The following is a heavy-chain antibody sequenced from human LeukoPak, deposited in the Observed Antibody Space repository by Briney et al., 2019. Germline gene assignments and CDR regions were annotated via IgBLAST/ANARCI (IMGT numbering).Heavy chain of an antibody. CDR3: ARDLGGLKRFDY. J-gene: IGHJ4*02. CDR1: GYTFTSYG. V-gene: IGHV1-18*01. Sequence: ASVKVSCKASGYTFTSYGISWVRQAPGQGLEWMGWISAYNGNTNYAQKLQGRVTMTRDTSTSTVYMELSSLRSEDTAVYYCARDLGGLKRFDYWGQGTLVTVSS. CDR2: ISAYNGNT. D-gene: IGHD3-10*01.